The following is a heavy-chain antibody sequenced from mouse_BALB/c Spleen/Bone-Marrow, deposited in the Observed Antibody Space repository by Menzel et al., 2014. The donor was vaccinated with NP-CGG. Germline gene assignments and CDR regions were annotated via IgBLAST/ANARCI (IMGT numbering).Heavy chain of an antibody. CDR2: IYPGDGDT. CDR3: ARSGKGAMDY. V-gene: IGHV1-80*01. J-gene: IGHJ4*01. Sequence: QVQLQQSGAELVRPGSSVKISCKASGYVSSTYWMNWVKQRPGQGLERIGQIYPGDGDTNYNGKFKDKVILTADKSSSTAYMRLSSLTSEDSAVYFCARSGKGAMDYWGQGTSVTVSS. CDR1: GYVSSTYW. D-gene: IGHD2-1*01.